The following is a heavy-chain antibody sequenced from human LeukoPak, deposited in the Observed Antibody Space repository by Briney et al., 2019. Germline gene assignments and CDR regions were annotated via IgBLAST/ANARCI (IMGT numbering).Heavy chain of an antibody. D-gene: IGHD3-22*01. CDR3: ARGPKFAIRMIVVVTKGHFDY. Sequence: GGSLRLSCAASGFTFSSYGMHWVRQAPGKGLEWVAFIRYDGSNKYYADSVKGRFTISRDNSKNTLYLQMNSLRAEDTAVYYCARGPKFAIRMIVVVTKGHFDYWGQGTLVTVSS. V-gene: IGHV3-30*02. CDR1: GFTFSSYG. J-gene: IGHJ4*02. CDR2: IRYDGSNK.